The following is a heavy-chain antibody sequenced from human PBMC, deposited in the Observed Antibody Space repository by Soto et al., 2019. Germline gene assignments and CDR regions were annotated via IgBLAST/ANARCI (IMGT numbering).Heavy chain of an antibody. CDR2: ISGSGGST. Sequence: GGSLRLSCAASGFTFSSYAMSWVRQAPGKGLERVSAISGSGGSTYYADSVKGRFTISRDNSKNTLFLQMNSLRVEDTAVYYCAKVEGGITADTDYWGQGTLVTASS. CDR1: GFTFSSYA. D-gene: IGHD6-13*01. J-gene: IGHJ4*02. V-gene: IGHV3-23*01. CDR3: AKVEGGITADTDY.